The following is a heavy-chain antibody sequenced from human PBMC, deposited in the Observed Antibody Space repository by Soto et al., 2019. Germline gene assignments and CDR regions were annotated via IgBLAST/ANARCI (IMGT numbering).Heavy chain of an antibody. J-gene: IGHJ3*02. V-gene: IGHV3-33*01. CDR2: IWYDGSNK. CDR3: ARGGGSYFSVFGAFDI. Sequence: QSGGSLRLSCAASGFTFSSYGMHWVRQAPGKGLEWVAVIWYDGSNKYYADSVKGRFTISRDNSKNTLYLQMNSLRAEDTAVYYCARGGGSYFSVFGAFDIWGQGTMVTVSS. D-gene: IGHD1-26*01. CDR1: GFTFSSYG.